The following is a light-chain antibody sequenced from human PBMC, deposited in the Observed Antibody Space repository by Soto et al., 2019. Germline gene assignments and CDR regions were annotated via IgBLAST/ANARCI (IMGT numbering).Light chain of an antibody. Sequence: QSALTQPPSASGSPGQSVTISCTGTSSDIGDYNYVSWYQQHPGKAPKLMIYELSKRPSGVPDRFSGSKSGNTAPLTVSGLQAEDEADYYCSSYAGSNNWIFGGGTKLTVL. CDR3: SSYAGSNNWI. CDR2: ELS. V-gene: IGLV2-8*01. CDR1: SSDIGDYNY. J-gene: IGLJ2*01.